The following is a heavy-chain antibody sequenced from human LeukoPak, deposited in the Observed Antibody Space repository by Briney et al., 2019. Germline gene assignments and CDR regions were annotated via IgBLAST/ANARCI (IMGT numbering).Heavy chain of an antibody. CDR2: ISGSGGNT. CDR1: GFTFSSYA. V-gene: IGHV3-23*01. J-gene: IGHJ4*02. CDR3: ARDLSAGLRGVIGIGDY. Sequence: PGGSLRLSCAASGFTFSSYAMSWVRQAPGKGLEWVSLISGSGGNTYYADSVKGRFTISRDNSKNTLYLQMNSLRAEDTAIYYCARDLSAGLRGVIGIGDYWGQGTLVTVSS. D-gene: IGHD3-10*01.